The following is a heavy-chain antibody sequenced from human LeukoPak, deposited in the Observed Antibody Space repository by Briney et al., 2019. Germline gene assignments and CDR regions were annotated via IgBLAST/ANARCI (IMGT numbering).Heavy chain of an antibody. CDR2: IWYDGSNK. V-gene: IGHV3-33*01. CDR3: AREDIVATTPLDY. Sequence: GRSLRLSCAASGFTFSSYGMHWVRQAPGKGLEWVAVIWYDGSNKYYADSVKGRFTISRDNSKNTLCLQMNSLRAEDTAVYYCAREDIVATTPLDYWGQGTLVTVSS. CDR1: GFTFSSYG. D-gene: IGHD5-12*01. J-gene: IGHJ4*02.